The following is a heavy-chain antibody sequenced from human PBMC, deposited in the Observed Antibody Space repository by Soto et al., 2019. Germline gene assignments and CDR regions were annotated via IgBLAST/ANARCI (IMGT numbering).Heavy chain of an antibody. Sequence: QLQLQESGPGLVKPSETLSLTCTVSGGSLSSSSYYWGWIRQPPGKGLEWIGSIYYSGSTYYNPSLKSRVTISVYTSKNQFSLKLSSVAAAGTAVYYCARRVYSGSYPAHFDYWGQGTLLTVSS. CDR1: GGSLSSSSYY. V-gene: IGHV4-39*01. D-gene: IGHD1-26*01. CDR2: IYYSGST. CDR3: ARRVYSGSYPAHFDY. J-gene: IGHJ4*02.